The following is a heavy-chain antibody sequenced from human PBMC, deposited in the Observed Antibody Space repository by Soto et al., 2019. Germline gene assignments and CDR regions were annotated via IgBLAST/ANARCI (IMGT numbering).Heavy chain of an antibody. V-gene: IGHV2-26*01. CDR2: IFSNDAK. J-gene: IGHJ3*02. D-gene: IGHD3-22*01. CDR1: GFSLSNARMG. Sequence: QVTLKESGPVLMKPTETLTLTCTVSGFSLSNARMGVSWIRQPPGKALEWLAHIFSNDAKSYSTSLKSRLTIPNDTSKSQVVLTMPNMDPVDTATSCCARIAFYYDTNVLNDAFDIWRQGTMVTFSS. CDR3: ARIAFYYDTNVLNDAFDI.